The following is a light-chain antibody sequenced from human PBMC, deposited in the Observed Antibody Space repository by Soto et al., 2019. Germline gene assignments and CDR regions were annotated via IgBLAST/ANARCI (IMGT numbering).Light chain of an antibody. CDR2: GAS. CDR3: QQYNNWLT. Sequence: EIVMTHSPATLSVSPGERATLSCRASRSVSSNLAWYQQKPGQAPRLLIYGASTRATGIPARFSGSGSGTEFTLTISSLQSEDFAVYYCQQYNNWLTFGGGTKVEI. V-gene: IGKV3-15*01. CDR1: RSVSSN. J-gene: IGKJ4*01.